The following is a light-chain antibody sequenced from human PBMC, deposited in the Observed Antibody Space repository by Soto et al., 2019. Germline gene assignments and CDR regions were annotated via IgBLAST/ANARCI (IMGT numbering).Light chain of an antibody. Sequence: DIQMTQSPSTLSASVGDRVTITCRASQGIGSWLAWYQQKPGKAPNLLIYKASTLESGVPSRFSGSGSGTEFTLTISCLQPDDFATYYCQQYSSYAQFTLGGGTKVDIK. CDR2: KAS. CDR3: QQYSSYAQFT. V-gene: IGKV1-5*03. CDR1: QGIGSW. J-gene: IGKJ4*01.